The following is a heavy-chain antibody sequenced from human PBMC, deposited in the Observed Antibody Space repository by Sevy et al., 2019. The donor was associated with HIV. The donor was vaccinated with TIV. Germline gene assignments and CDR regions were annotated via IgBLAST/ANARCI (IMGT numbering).Heavy chain of an antibody. D-gene: IGHD6-13*01. J-gene: IGHJ4*02. CDR2: IIPIFRKA. CDR1: GDTFNTYS. Sequence: ASVKVSCKASGDTFNTYSITWVRQAPGQGLEWMGGIIPIFRKADYQQNFQGRVTVTADKSTSTVYLYLSSLRYDDTAVYYCAVREAAARPDYWGQGTLVTVSS. CDR3: AVREAAARPDY. V-gene: IGHV1-69*06.